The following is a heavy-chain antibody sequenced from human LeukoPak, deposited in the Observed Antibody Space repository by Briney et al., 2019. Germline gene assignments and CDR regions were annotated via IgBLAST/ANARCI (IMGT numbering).Heavy chain of an antibody. J-gene: IGHJ4*02. CDR1: SGSISGYY. V-gene: IGHV4-59*12. CDR3: ARGFSSSSIDYFDY. CDR2: IFYSGST. Sequence: SETLSLTCRVSSGSISGYYWNWFGQPPGKGLGWIGQIFYSGSTTYNPSLKSRVTISVDRSKNQFSLKLSSVTAADTAVYYCARGFSSSSIDYFDYWGQGTLVTVSS. D-gene: IGHD6-6*01.